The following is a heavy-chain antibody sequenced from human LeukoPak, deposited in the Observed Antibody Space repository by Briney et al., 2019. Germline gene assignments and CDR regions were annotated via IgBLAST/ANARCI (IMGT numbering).Heavy chain of an antibody. Sequence: GGSLRLSCTASGFPFSDYSMNWVRQAPGKGLEWISYIGISSGNTKYADSVKGRFTISADNARNSLYLQMNSLRAEDTAVYYCARSGPAADYWGQGTLVTVSS. CDR1: GFPFSDYS. J-gene: IGHJ4*02. CDR2: IGISSGNT. CDR3: ARSGPAADY. D-gene: IGHD2-2*01. V-gene: IGHV3-48*04.